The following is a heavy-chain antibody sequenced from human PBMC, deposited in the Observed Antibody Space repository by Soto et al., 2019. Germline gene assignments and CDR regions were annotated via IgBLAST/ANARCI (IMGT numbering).Heavy chain of an antibody. V-gene: IGHV4-39*01. J-gene: IGHJ6*02. CDR2: IYYSGST. Sequence: QLQLQESGPGLVKPSETLSLTCTVSGGSISSSSYYWGWIRQPPGKGLEWIGSIYYSGSTYYNPSRNRRVTISVDTSKNQFSLKLSSVTAADTAVYYCAGGRGDYYYGMDVWGQGTTVTVSS. D-gene: IGHD3-10*01. CDR3: AGGRGDYYYGMDV. CDR1: GGSISSSSYY.